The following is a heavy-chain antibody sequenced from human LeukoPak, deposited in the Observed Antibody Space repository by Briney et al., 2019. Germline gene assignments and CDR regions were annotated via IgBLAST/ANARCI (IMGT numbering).Heavy chain of an antibody. J-gene: IGHJ4*02. CDR2: IKQDGGEK. D-gene: IGHD1-26*01. CDR1: GFTFSSYW. V-gene: IGHV3-7*01. Sequence: GGSLRLSCAASGFTFSSYWMSWVRQAPGKGLEWVANIKQDGGEKYYVDSVKGRFTISRDNAKNSLFLQMNSLRAEDTAVYYCTILGGGYYTYWGQGTLVTVSS. CDR3: TILGGGYYTY.